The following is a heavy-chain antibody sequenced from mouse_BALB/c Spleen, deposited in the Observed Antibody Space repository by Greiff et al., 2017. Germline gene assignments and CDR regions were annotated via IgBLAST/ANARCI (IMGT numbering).Heavy chain of an antibody. V-gene: IGHV3-2*02. CDR1: GYSITSDYA. J-gene: IGHJ4*01. CDR3: ARGGGAMDY. Sequence: EVMLVESGPGLVKPSQSLSLTCTVTGYSITSDYAWNWIRQFPGNKLEWMGYISYSGSTSYNPSLKSRISITRDTSKNQFFLQLNSVTTEDTATYYCARGGGAMDYWGQGTSVTVSS. CDR2: ISYSGST.